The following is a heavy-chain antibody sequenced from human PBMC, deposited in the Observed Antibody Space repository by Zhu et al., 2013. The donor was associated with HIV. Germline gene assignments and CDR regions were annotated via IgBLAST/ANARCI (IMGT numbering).Heavy chain of an antibody. CDR2: INPSGGST. CDR3: ARELRRDGYNGGYFDY. CDR1: GYTFTSYY. Sequence: QVQLVQSGAEVKKPGASVKVSCKASGYTFTSYYMHWVRQAPGQGLEWMGIINPSGGSTSYAQKFQGRVTMTRDTSTSTVYMELSSLRSEDTAVYYCARELRRDGYNGGYFDYWGQGTLVTVSS. J-gene: IGHJ4*02. V-gene: IGHV1-46*01. D-gene: IGHD5-12*01.